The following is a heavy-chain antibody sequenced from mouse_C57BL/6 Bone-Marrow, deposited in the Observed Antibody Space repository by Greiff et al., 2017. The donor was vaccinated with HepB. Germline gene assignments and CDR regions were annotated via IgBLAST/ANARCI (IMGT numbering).Heavy chain of an antibody. CDR1: EYEFPSHD. CDR3: TGWVTGDYAPHY. J-gene: IGHJ4*01. CDR2: INSDGGST. D-gene: IGHD2-13*01. V-gene: IGHV5-2*01. Sequence: EVQLVESGGGLVQPGESLKLSCESNEYEFPSHDMSWVRKSPEKRLELVAAINSDGGSTHYPDTMERRFIISRDNTKKTLYLQMTSLKSEDTGLYYVTGWVTGDYAPHYRGQGTSVTVFS.